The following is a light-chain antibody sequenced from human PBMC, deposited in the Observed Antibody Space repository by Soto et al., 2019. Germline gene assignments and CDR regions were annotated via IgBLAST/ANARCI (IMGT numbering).Light chain of an antibody. CDR3: QQYDTYST. V-gene: IGKV1-5*01. Sequence: DIQMTQSPSTLSASVGDRVTITCRASQSVSSWLAWYQQKPGKAPNVLIFDGSTLESGVPSRFSGSRFGTEFTLTISSLQPDDFATYYCQQYDTYSTFGQGTKVDIK. J-gene: IGKJ1*01. CDR1: QSVSSW. CDR2: DGS.